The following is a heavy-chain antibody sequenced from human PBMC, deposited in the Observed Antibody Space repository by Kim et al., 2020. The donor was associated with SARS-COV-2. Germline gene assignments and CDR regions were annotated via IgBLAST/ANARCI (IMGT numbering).Heavy chain of an antibody. Sequence: GGSLRLSCAASGFTFSAYAMGWVRQAPGKGLEWVSGISGSDGTTYYADSVKGRLIISRDNSKNTLHLQMNSLRAEDTAIYYCAKHFGSSGSEFHHWGQGTLVTVSS. CDR3: AKHFGSSGSEFHH. CDR2: ISGSDGTT. CDR1: GFTFSAYA. V-gene: IGHV3-23*01. D-gene: IGHD3-22*01. J-gene: IGHJ1*01.